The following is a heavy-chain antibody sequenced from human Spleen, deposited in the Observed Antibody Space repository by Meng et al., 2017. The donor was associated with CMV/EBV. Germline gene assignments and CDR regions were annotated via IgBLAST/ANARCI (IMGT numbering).Heavy chain of an antibody. J-gene: IGHJ3*02. CDR2: IHHSGGT. V-gene: IGHV4-34*01. CDR3: ARTHFYYGSGRNFDI. D-gene: IGHD3-10*01. Sequence: SETLSLTCAVYGGSFSDYYWSWIRQPPGKGLQWIGQIHHSGGTKYKPSLKSRVTVSVDTSKSQFSLKLSSVTAADTAVYYCARTHFYYGSGRNFDIWGQGTMVTVSS. CDR1: GGSFSDYY.